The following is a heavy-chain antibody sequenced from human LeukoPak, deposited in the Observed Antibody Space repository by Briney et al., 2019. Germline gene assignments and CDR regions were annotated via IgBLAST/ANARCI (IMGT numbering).Heavy chain of an antibody. Sequence: GASVKVSCKASGYTFTSYGISWVRQAPGQGLEWMGWMNPNSGNTGYAQKFQGRVTITRNTSISTAYMELSSLRSEDTAVYYCARVVFGSYRMFDAFDIWGQGTMVTVSS. D-gene: IGHD1-26*01. CDR3: ARVVFGSYRMFDAFDI. J-gene: IGHJ3*02. CDR2: MNPNSGNT. CDR1: GYTFTSYG. V-gene: IGHV1-8*03.